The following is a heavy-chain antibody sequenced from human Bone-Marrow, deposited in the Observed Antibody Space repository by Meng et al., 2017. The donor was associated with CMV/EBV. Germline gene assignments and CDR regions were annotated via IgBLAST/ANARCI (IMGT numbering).Heavy chain of an antibody. D-gene: IGHD2-2*01. CDR2: MNPNSGNT. CDR1: GYTFTSYD. J-gene: IGHJ6*02. V-gene: IGHV1-8*01. Sequence: ASVKVSCKASGYTFTSYDINWVRQATGQGLEWMGWMNPNSGNTGYAQKFQGRVTMTRNTSISTAYMELSSLRSEDTAVYYCARDTFVVVPAATPYGMDVWGQGTTVPVSS. CDR3: ARDTFVVVPAATPYGMDV.